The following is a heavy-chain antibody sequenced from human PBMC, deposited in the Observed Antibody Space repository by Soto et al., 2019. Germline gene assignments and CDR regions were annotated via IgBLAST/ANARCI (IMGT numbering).Heavy chain of an antibody. CDR2: IFYSGST. V-gene: IGHV4-59*01. J-gene: IGHJ4*02. Sequence: PSETLSLTXTVSGGSIRSYYWTWIRQPPGKGLEWLGYIFYSGSTFYNPSLKSRVTISIHTSKGQFSLQLTSVTAADTAVYYCARGAADTAMVDSWGQGTLVTVSS. CDR1: GGSIRSYY. D-gene: IGHD5-18*01. CDR3: ARGAADTAMVDS.